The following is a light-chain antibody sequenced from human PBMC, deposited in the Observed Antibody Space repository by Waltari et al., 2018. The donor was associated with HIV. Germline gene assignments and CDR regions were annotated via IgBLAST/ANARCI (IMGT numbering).Light chain of an antibody. Sequence: DIVMTQTPLSSPVTLGQPASISCRSSQDLVHSNGNTYLNWLHQRPGQPPRLLIYEISKRFSGAPDRFSGSGAGSYFTLKISRVEAEDVGVYYCMQVTHFPWTFGQGTKVEI. CDR1: QDLVHSNGNTY. V-gene: IGKV2-24*01. J-gene: IGKJ1*01. CDR3: MQVTHFPWT. CDR2: EIS.